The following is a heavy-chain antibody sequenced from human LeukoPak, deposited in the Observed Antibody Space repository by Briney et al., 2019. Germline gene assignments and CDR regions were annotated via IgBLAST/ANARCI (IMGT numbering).Heavy chain of an antibody. CDR3: ARGGDPLDAFDI. CDR1: GFTFSSYA. CDR2: ISYDRSNK. V-gene: IGHV3-30*04. J-gene: IGHJ3*02. Sequence: GGSLRLSCAASGFTFSSYAMHWVRQAPGKGLEWVAVISYDRSNKYYADSVKGRFTISRDNSKNTLYLQMNSLRAEDTAVYYCARGGDPLDAFDIWGQGTMVTVSS.